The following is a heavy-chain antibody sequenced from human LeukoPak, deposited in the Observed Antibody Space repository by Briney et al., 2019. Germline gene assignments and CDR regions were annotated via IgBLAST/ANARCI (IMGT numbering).Heavy chain of an antibody. J-gene: IGHJ6*03. Sequence: PSETLSLTCTVSGDSISSSSYYWGWIRQPPGKGLEWIGSIYYSGSTYYNPSLKSRVTISVDTSKNQFSLKLSSVTAADTAVYYCARGAEDIVVVPAAIGPLNYYYYYMDVWGKGTTVTVSS. CDR3: ARGAEDIVVVPAAIGPLNYYYYYMDV. CDR2: IYYSGST. D-gene: IGHD2-2*02. V-gene: IGHV4-39*01. CDR1: GDSISSSSYY.